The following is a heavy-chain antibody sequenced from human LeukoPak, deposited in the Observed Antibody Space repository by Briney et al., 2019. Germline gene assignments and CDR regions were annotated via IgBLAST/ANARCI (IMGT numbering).Heavy chain of an antibody. Sequence: GGSLRLSCAASGFTFSSYAMSWVRQAPGKGLEWVSAISGSGGSTYYADSVKGRFTISRDNSKNTLYLQMNSLRAEDTAVYYCAKDGRGSSSGSPYYFDYWGQGTLVTVPS. CDR1: GFTFSSYA. D-gene: IGHD3-22*01. J-gene: IGHJ4*02. CDR3: AKDGRGSSSGSPYYFDY. CDR2: ISGSGGST. V-gene: IGHV3-23*01.